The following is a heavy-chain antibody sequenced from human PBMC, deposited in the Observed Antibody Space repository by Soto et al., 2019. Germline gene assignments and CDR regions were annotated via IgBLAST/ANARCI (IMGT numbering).Heavy chain of an antibody. J-gene: IGHJ4*02. CDR3: ARAPDYYDSSDTDYFDY. V-gene: IGHV3-30-3*01. CDR1: GFTFSSYA. CDR2: ISYDGSNK. D-gene: IGHD3-22*01. Sequence: GGSLRLSCAASGFTFSSYAMHWVRQAPGKGLEWVAVISYDGSNKYYADSVKGRFTISRDNSKNTLYLQMNSLRAEDTAVYYCARAPDYYDSSDTDYFDYWGQGTLVTVAS.